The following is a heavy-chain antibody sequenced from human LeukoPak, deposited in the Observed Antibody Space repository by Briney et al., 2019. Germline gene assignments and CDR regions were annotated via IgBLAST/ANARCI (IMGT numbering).Heavy chain of an antibody. V-gene: IGHV4-61*01. J-gene: IGHJ5*02. CDR3: ARYGDYEGWFDP. CDR2: IYYSGST. D-gene: IGHD4-17*01. Sequence: PSETLSLTCTVSGGSVSSSNYYWSWIRQPPGKGLEWIGYIYYSGSTNYNPSLKSRITISADTSKNQFSLKLSSVTAADTAVYYCARYGDYEGWFDPWGQGTLVTVSS. CDR1: GGSVSSSNYY.